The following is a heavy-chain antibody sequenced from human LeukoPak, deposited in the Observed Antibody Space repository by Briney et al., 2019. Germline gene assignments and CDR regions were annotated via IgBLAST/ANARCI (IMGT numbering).Heavy chain of an antibody. V-gene: IGHV4-4*07. CDR3: ERGLGSSWYPFDAFDI. D-gene: IGHD6-13*01. CDR1: GGSISSYY. J-gene: IGHJ3*02. Sequence: SGTLSLTCTVSGGSISSYYWSWIRQPAGKGLEWIGRIYTSGSTNYNPSLKSRVTISVDKSKNQFSLKLSSVTAADTAVYYCERGLGSSWYPFDAFDIWGQGTMVTVSS. CDR2: IYTSGST.